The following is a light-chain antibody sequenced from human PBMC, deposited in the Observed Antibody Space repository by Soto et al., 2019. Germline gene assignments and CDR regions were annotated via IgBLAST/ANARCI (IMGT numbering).Light chain of an antibody. Sequence: EIVLTQSPATLSLSPGERATLSCRASQSISNSLAWYQQKPGQAPRLLIFAASSGAPGIPARFSGSGSGTDFSLAIRSLEPEDFAVYYCQQRRNWWTFGQGTIVDIK. J-gene: IGKJ1*01. CDR2: AAS. CDR1: QSISNS. V-gene: IGKV3-11*01. CDR3: QQRRNWWT.